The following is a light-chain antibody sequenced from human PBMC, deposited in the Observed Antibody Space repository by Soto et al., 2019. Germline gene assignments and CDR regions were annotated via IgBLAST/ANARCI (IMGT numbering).Light chain of an antibody. CDR3: QTYGSSPGT. Sequence: EIVLTQSRGTLSLSPGERATLSCSARQSDRSSYLPWYQQTPGQAPRLLISGASSRATGSPDRFSVRGSGAGGDRKISRRKPEDCAGYSGQTYGSSPGTFG. CDR2: GAS. CDR1: QSDRSSY. J-gene: IGKJ1*01. V-gene: IGKV3-20*01.